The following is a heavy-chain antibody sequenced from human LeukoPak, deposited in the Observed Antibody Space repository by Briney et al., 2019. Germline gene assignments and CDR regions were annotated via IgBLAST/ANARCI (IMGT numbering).Heavy chain of an antibody. J-gene: IGHJ4*02. CDR1: GESFGAYY. CDR2: INHSGRT. D-gene: IGHD6-19*01. Sequence: PSETLSLTCAVYGESFGAYYWSWIRQPPGKGLEWIGEINHSGRTIYNPSLTSRVTISVDTSKNQFSLKLNSVTAADTAVYYCARDIGGAGYWGQGTLVTVSS. V-gene: IGHV4-34*01. CDR3: ARDIGGAGY.